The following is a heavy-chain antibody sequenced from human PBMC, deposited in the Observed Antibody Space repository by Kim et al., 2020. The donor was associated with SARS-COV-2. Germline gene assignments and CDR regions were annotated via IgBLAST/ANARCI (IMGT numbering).Heavy chain of an antibody. Sequence: GGSLRLSCAASGFTFSSYGMHWVRQAPGKGLEWVAVISYDGSNKYYADSVKGRFTISRDNSKNTLYLQMNSLRAEDTAVYYCAKDPAAAGGLDVWGQGTTVTVSS. J-gene: IGHJ6*02. D-gene: IGHD6-25*01. CDR1: GFTFSSYG. V-gene: IGHV3-30*18. CDR2: ISYDGSNK. CDR3: AKDPAAAGGLDV.